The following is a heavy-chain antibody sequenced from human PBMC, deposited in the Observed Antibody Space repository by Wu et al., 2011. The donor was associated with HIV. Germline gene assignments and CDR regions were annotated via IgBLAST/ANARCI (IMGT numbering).Heavy chain of an antibody. CDR1: GGTFSSYG. CDR2: IIPIFGTA. J-gene: IGHJ6*04. CDR3: ARVWGNRGVDYSAHFGMDV. V-gene: IGHV1-69*12. Sequence: QVQLVQSGAEVKKPGSSVKVSCKASGGTFSSYGISWVRQAPGQGLEWMGGIIPIFGTANYAQKFQGRVTITADESTSTTYMELNSLRSEDTAVYYCARVWGNRGVDYSAHFGMDVWGKGTTVTVSS. D-gene: IGHD3-16*01.